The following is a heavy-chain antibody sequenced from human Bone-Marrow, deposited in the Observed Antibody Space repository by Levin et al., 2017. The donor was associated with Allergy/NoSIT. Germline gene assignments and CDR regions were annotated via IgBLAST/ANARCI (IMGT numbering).Heavy chain of an antibody. D-gene: IGHD3-3*01. CDR3: SRDDYWSIDK. CDR2: IKSDGIST. V-gene: IGHV3-74*01. Sequence: QSGGSLRLSCEASGFTITSHWMHWVRQAPGKGLVWVSRIKSDGISTDYADSVMGRFIVSRDNTNNMLYLAMNSLRSEDTAVYYCSRDDYWSIDKWGRGTLVTVSS. CDR1: GFTITSHW. J-gene: IGHJ4*02.